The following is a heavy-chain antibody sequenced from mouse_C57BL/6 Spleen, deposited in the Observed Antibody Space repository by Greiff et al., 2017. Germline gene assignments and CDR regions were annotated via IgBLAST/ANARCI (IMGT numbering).Heavy chain of an antibody. J-gene: IGHJ3*01. Sequence: QVQLQQSGAELVKPGASVKMSCKASGYTFTSYWITWVKQRPGQGLEWIGDIYPGSGSTNYNEKFKSKATLTVDTSSSTAYMQLSSLTSEDSAVYYCARSLVHSAWFAYWGQGTLVTVSA. D-gene: IGHD2-2*01. V-gene: IGHV1-55*01. CDR2: IYPGSGST. CDR3: ARSLVHSAWFAY. CDR1: GYTFTSYW.